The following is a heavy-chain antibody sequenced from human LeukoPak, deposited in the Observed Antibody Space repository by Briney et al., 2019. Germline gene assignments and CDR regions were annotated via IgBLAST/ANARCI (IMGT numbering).Heavy chain of an antibody. CDR3: AREVFAGAYSWFDP. CDR2: INSDGSST. D-gene: IGHD2-21*01. J-gene: IGHJ5*02. Sequence: GGSLRLSCAASGFTFSSYWMHWVRQAPGKGLVWVSRINSDGSSTGYADSVKGRFTISRDNAKDSLYLQMNSLRAEDTAVYYCAREVFAGAYSWFDPWGQGTLVTVSS. CDR1: GFTFSSYW. V-gene: IGHV3-74*01.